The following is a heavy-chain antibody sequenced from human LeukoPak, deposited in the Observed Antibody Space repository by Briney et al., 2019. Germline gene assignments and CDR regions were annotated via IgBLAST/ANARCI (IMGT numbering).Heavy chain of an antibody. Sequence: PGRSLRLSCAASGFTFDDYAMHWVRQAPGKGLEWVSSINWNSGRISYADSVKGRFTISRDNAKNSLYLQMNGLRAEDTALYYCATGQGSYYDICVDYWDQGTLVTVSS. CDR2: INWNSGRI. CDR3: ATGQGSYYDICVDY. D-gene: IGHD1-26*01. J-gene: IGHJ4*02. V-gene: IGHV3-9*01. CDR1: GFTFDDYA.